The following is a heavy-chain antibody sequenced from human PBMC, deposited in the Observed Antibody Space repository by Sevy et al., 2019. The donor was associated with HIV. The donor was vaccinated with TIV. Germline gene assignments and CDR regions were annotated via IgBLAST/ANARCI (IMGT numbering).Heavy chain of an antibody. Sequence: GGSLRLSCTASGFTFGDYCMSWVRQAPGKGLEWVAFLKSKAYGGTVDHAASVKGRFTISREDSKSIAYLQMNDLNTGDTGVYYCTRWKGAKSIFDYWGQGALVTVSS. CDR1: GFTFGDYC. J-gene: IGHJ4*02. V-gene: IGHV3-49*04. D-gene: IGHD1-1*01. CDR2: LKSKAYGGTV. CDR3: TRWKGAKSIFDY.